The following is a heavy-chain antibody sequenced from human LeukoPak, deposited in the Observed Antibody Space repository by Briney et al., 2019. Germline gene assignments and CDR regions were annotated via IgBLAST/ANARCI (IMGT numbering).Heavy chain of an antibody. D-gene: IGHD3-22*01. V-gene: IGHV3-21*01. Sequence: KPGGSLRLSCAASGFTFSSYSMNWVRQAPGKGLEWVSSISSSSSYIYYADSVKGRFTISRDNAKNSLYLQMNSLRAEDTAVYYCASGITYYYDSSGYGDYWGQGTLVTVSS. CDR3: ASGITYYYDSSGYGDY. J-gene: IGHJ4*02. CDR2: ISSSSSYI. CDR1: GFTFSSYS.